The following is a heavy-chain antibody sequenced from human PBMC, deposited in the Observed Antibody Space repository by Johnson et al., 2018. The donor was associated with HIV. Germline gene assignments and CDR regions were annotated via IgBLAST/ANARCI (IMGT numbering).Heavy chain of an antibody. CDR1: GFTFSSYA. V-gene: IGHV3-23*04. CDR2: ISGSGGST. Sequence: VQLVESGGGLVQPGGSLRLSCAASGFTFSSYAMSWVRQAPGKGLEWVSAISGSGGSTYYADSVKGRFTISRDNSKNTLYLQMNSLRAEDTALYYCARGRGITIFGVVIADAFDIWGQGTMVTVSS. D-gene: IGHD3-3*01. CDR3: ARGRGITIFGVVIADAFDI. J-gene: IGHJ3*02.